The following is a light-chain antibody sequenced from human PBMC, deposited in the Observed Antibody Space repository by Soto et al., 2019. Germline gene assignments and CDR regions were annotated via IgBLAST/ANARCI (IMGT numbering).Light chain of an antibody. Sequence: DIQMTQSPSSVSASVVDGVTITCRASQGISTSLGWYQQKPGKAPKLLIYAASSLQSGVPSRFSGTGSGTDFTLTISSLQPEDFATYYCQQTNSFPLTFGGGTKVDNK. CDR1: QGISTS. V-gene: IGKV1D-12*01. CDR2: AAS. J-gene: IGKJ4*01. CDR3: QQTNSFPLT.